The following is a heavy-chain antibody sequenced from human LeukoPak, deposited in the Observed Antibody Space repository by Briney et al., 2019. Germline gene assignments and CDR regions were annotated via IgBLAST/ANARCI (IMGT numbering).Heavy chain of an antibody. CDR3: ARGVEPLAANTLAY. V-gene: IGHV3-53*01. CDR1: EFTVITND. J-gene: IGHJ4*02. D-gene: IGHD1-14*01. CDR2: LYSDGNT. Sequence: GSLRLSCAASEFTVITNDMTWVRQAPGKGLEWVSVLYSDGNTKYADSVQGRFTISRDNSKNTLYLEMNSLSPDDTAVYYCARGVEPLAANTLAYSGQGTLVTVSS.